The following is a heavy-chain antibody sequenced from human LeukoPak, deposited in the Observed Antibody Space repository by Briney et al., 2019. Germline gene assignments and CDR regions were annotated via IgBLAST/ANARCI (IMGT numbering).Heavy chain of an antibody. J-gene: IGHJ5*02. V-gene: IGHV1-18*01. CDR1: GYTFTSYG. CDR2: ISAYNGNT. CDR3: ARDITIGTTRFDP. D-gene: IGHD1-1*01. Sequence: GASVKVSCKASGYTFTSYGISWVRQAPGQGLEWMGWISAYNGNTNYAQKLQGRVTITRDTSASTVYMELSSLRSEDTAVYYCARDITIGTTRFDPWGQGALVTVSS.